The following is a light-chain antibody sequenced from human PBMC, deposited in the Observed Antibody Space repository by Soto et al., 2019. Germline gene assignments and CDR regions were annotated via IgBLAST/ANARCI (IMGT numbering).Light chain of an antibody. CDR3: QQYNSWPPLT. CDR2: GAY. CDR1: QSISTN. Sequence: EILMTQSRATLSLSPVEISTLSSGASQSISTNLAWYQQKPGQAPRLLISGAYTRATGIPARFSGSGSGTEFTLTISSLQSEDFAVYYCQQYNSWPPLTFGGGTKVDI. J-gene: IGKJ4*01. V-gene: IGKV3-15*01.